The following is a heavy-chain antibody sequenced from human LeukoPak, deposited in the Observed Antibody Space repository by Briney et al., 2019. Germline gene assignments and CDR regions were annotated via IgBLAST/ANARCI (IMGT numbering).Heavy chain of an antibody. CDR1: GLMFSSYW. Sequence: GGPLRLSCAASGLMFSSYWMTWVRQAPGKGLEWVANIKEDGREKYYVDSVKGRFTISRDNAKSSLYLQMNSLRAEDTAVYYCASELKALWRDYFDFWGQGILVTVSS. D-gene: IGHD2/OR15-2a*01. CDR2: IKEDGREK. J-gene: IGHJ4*02. CDR3: ASELKALWRDYFDF. V-gene: IGHV3-7*01.